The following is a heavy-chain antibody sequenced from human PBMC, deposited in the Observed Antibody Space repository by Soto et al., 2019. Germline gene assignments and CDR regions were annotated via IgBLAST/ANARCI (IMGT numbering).Heavy chain of an antibody. CDR3: ARDGIPKGSSSPWNWFDP. D-gene: IGHD6-13*01. Sequence: ASVKVSCKASGYTFTGYYMHWVRQAPGQGLEWMGWINPNSGGTNYAQKFQGRVTMTRDTSISTAYMELSRLRSDDTAGYYCARDGIPKGSSSPWNWFDPWGQGTLVTVSS. CDR1: GYTFTGYY. CDR2: INPNSGGT. J-gene: IGHJ5*02. V-gene: IGHV1-2*02.